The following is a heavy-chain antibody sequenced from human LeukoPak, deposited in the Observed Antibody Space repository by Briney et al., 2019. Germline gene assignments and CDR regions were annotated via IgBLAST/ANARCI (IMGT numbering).Heavy chain of an antibody. J-gene: IGHJ4*02. CDR3: ARDRSSSWYDY. D-gene: IGHD6-13*01. CDR1: GFTVSSNY. CDR2: IYSGGST. V-gene: IGHV3-66*01. Sequence: PGGSLRLSCAASGFTVSSNYMSWVRQAPGKGLEWVSVIYSGGSTYYADSVKGRLTISRDNSKNTLYLQMNSLRAEDTAVYYCARDRSSSWYDYWGQGTLVTVSS.